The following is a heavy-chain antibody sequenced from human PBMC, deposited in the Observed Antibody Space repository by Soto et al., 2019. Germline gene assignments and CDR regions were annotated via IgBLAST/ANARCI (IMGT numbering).Heavy chain of an antibody. Sequence: GESLKISCKGSGYSFTSCWIFWVRQMPVKGLEFMGIIYPFYSDTRYSPSFQGHVTISSYNSISTSYLQLISLKASYTALYYFAXLTYYDILTGYYKAGKWFDPSGQGTLVTVSS. J-gene: IGHJ5*02. D-gene: IGHD3-9*01. CDR3: AXLTYYDILTGYYKAGKWFDP. CDR1: GYSFTSCW. CDR2: IYPFYSDT. V-gene: IGHV5-51*01.